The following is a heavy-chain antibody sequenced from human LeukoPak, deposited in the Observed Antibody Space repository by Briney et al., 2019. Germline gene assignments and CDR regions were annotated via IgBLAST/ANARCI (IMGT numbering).Heavy chain of an antibody. D-gene: IGHD1-26*01. J-gene: IGHJ4*02. CDR2: ISLAGQT. CDR1: GGSIIGTNW. CDR3: SRESGPFCPFGY. Sequence: SETLSLPCGVSGGSIIGTNWWSWVRQPPGQGLEWIGEISLAGQTNYNPSLNGRVTMSLDKSSNQLSLHLTSVTAADTATYFCSRESGPFCPFGYWGQGTLVIVSS. V-gene: IGHV4/OR15-8*02.